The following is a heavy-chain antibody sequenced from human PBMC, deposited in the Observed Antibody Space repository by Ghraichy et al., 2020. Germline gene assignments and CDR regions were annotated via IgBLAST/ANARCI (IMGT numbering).Heavy chain of an antibody. CDR2: IYDNGVTT. D-gene: IGHD3-16*01. V-gene: IGHV3-23*01. CDR1: DFTFKNYA. J-gene: IGHJ2*01. CDR3: ARSAVFGYWYLDL. Sequence: LSLTCAASDFTFKNYAMNWVRQAPGKGLEWVSSIYDNGVTTYYADSVKGRFAVSRDNSKNTVYLQVESLRVEDTAVYFCARSAVFGYWYLDLWGRGTAVTVSS.